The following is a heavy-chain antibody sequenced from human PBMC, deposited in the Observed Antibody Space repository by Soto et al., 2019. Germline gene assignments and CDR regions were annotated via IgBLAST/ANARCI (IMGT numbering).Heavy chain of an antibody. CDR1: GSSFSPYY. Sequence: PSETLSLTCTVCGSSFSPYYWSWIRQPPGKGLEWIGYIYYSGNTNYNPSLMSRVAISVDTSNDQFSLRLTSVTAGDTAIYYCARTQGLKDFWDGLSYPFYYWGHGIAVTVSS. V-gene: IGHV4-59*01. D-gene: IGHD3-3*01. CDR2: IYYSGNT. CDR3: ARTQGLKDFWDGLSYPFYY. J-gene: IGHJ4*01.